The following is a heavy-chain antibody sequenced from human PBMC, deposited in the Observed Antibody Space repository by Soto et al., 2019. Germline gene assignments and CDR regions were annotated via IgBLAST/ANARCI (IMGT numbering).Heavy chain of an antibody. CDR3: ARGSYRGYSGYDYAY. D-gene: IGHD5-12*01. J-gene: IGHJ4*02. CDR1: GFTVSSNY. Sequence: VQLVESGGGLVQPGGSLRLSCAASGFTVSSNYMSWVRQAPGKGLEWVSVIYSGGSTYYADSVKGRFTISRDNSKNTLYLQMNSLRAEDTAVYYCARGSYRGYSGYDYAYWGQGTLVTVSS. CDR2: IYSGGST. V-gene: IGHV3-66*01.